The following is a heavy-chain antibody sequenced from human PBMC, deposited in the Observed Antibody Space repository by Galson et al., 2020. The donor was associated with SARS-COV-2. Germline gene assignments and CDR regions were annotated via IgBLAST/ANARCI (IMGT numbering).Heavy chain of an antibody. Sequence: GGSLRLSCAAPGFTLSNYGIPWARQAPGKGLEWVAFMRTDGNIKHYHDSVKGRFTIPRDNSKNTLYLQLSSLRVEDAAVYYCAKDAVDYGGKGYFYGMDVWGQGTTVTVSS. D-gene: IGHD3-10*01. CDR1: GFTLSNYG. CDR3: AKDAVDYGGKGYFYGMDV. CDR2: MRTDGNIK. J-gene: IGHJ6*02. V-gene: IGHV3-30*02.